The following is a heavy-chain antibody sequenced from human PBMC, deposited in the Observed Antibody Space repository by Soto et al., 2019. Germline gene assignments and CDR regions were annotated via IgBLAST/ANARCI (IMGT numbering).Heavy chain of an antibody. CDR3: AKDTLLGYNWFDP. Sequence: EVQLLESGGGLVQPGGSLRLSCAASGFTFSSYAMSWVRQAPGKGLEWVSAISGSGGSTYYADSVKGRFTISRDNSKNTLYLQMSRLRAEDTAVYYCAKDTLLGYNWFDPWGQGNLVTGSS. D-gene: IGHD3-16*01. CDR1: GFTFSSYA. V-gene: IGHV3-23*01. J-gene: IGHJ5*02. CDR2: ISGSGGST.